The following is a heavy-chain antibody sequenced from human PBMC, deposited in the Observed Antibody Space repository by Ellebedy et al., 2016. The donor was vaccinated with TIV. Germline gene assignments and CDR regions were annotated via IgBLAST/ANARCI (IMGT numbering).Heavy chain of an antibody. Sequence: GGSLRLSXAASGFTFSSSCKSWVRQAPGKGLEWVANIKQDGSERYYVDSVKGRFTISRDNTKNSLYLQMNSLRAEDTAVYYCARRYFDYWGQGTLVNVSS. CDR1: GFTFSSSC. J-gene: IGHJ4*02. CDR3: ARRYFDY. CDR2: IKQDGSER. V-gene: IGHV3-7*03.